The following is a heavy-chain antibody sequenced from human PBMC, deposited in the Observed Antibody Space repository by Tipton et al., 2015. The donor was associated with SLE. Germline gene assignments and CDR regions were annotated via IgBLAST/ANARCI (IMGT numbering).Heavy chain of an antibody. Sequence: LSLTCTVSGGSISSGGYYWSWIRQHPGKGLEWIGYIYYSGSTYYNPSLKSRVTISVDTSKNQFSLKLSSVTAADTAVYYCAREGCSSTSCYGYYYMDVWGKGTTVTVSS. J-gene: IGHJ6*03. CDR1: GGSISSGGYY. CDR2: IYYSGST. CDR3: AREGCSSTSCYGYYYMDV. V-gene: IGHV4-31*03. D-gene: IGHD2-2*01.